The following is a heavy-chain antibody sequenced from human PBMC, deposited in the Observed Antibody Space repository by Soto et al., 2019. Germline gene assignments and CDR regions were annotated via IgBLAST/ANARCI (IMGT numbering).Heavy chain of an antibody. V-gene: IGHV3-23*01. CDR2: ISGSGGST. J-gene: IGHJ4*02. Sequence: GSLRLSCAASGFTFSTYGMHWVRQAPGKGLEWVSAISGSGGSTYYADSVKGRFTISRDNSKNTLYLQMNSLRAEDTAVYYCAKDFPVARGFFDYWGQGTLVTVSS. CDR3: AKDFPVARGFFDY. D-gene: IGHD6-19*01. CDR1: GFTFSTYG.